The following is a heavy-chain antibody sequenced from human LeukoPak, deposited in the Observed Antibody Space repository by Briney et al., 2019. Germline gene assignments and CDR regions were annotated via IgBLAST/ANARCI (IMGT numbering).Heavy chain of an antibody. CDR2: IWYDGSNK. CDR1: GFTFSSYG. J-gene: IGHJ3*02. D-gene: IGHD5-18*01. V-gene: IGHV3-33*01. CDR3: ARGHPGSFYSAHDAFDI. Sequence: GRSLRLSCAASGFTFSSYGMHWVRQAPGKGLEWVAVIWYDGSNKYYADSVKGRFTISRDNSKNTLYLQMNSLRAEDTAVYYCARGHPGSFYSAHDAFDIWGQGTMVTVSS.